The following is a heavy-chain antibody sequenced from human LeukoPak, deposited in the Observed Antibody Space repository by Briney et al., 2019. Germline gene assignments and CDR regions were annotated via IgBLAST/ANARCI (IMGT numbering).Heavy chain of an antibody. J-gene: IGHJ3*02. CDR2: ISYDGSNK. V-gene: IGHV3-30*04. Sequence: PGGSLRLSCAASGFTFSSYAMHWVRQAPGKGLEWVAVISYDGSNKYYADSVKGRFTISRDNAKNSLYLQMNSLRAEDTAVYYCARDQSPYAFDIWGQGTMVTVSS. CDR1: GFTFSSYA. CDR3: ARDQSPYAFDI.